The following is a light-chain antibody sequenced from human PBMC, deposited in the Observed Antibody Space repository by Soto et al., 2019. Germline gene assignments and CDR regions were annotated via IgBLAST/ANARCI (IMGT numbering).Light chain of an antibody. CDR2: EAT. CDR3: CSFASGATFV. Sequence: QSAWPHLASVPGPPGQGITIACTETKNDVGGYDLLSGYQNHQGKAPKLIIYEATKRPSGVSDRFSGSKSGNTASLTISSLQAEDEADYSCCSFASGATFVFGGGTKLTVL. CDR1: KNDVGGYDL. V-gene: IGLV2-23*02. J-gene: IGLJ2*01.